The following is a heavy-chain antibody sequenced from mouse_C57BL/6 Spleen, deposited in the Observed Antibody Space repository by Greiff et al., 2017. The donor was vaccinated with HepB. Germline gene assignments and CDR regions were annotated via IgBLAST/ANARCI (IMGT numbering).Heavy chain of an antibody. CDR1: GYTFTSYW. CDR3: ASRPGFDY. Sequence: VQLQQPGAELVKPGASVKLSCKASGYTFTSYWMQWVKQRPGQGLEWIGEIDPSDSYTNYNQKFKGKATLTVDTSSSTAYMQLSSLTSEDSAVYYCASRPGFDYWGQGTTLTVSS. D-gene: IGHD4-1*01. CDR2: IDPSDSYT. V-gene: IGHV1-50*01. J-gene: IGHJ2*01.